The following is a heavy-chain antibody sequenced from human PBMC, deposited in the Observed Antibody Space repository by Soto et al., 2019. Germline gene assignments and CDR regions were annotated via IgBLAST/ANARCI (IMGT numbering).Heavy chain of an antibody. J-gene: IGHJ4*02. D-gene: IGHD3-3*01. CDR1: GFTFSSYA. CDR2: ISGSGGST. V-gene: IGHV3-23*01. Sequence: EVQLLESGGGLVQPGGSLRLSCAASGFTFSSYAMSWVRQAPGKGLEWVSAISGSGGSTYYADSVKGRFTISRDNSKNTQYQQMSRRRAEETVEYYCAITVYYDFWSGRSRFDYWGQGTGVTVSS. CDR3: AITVYYDFWSGRSRFDY.